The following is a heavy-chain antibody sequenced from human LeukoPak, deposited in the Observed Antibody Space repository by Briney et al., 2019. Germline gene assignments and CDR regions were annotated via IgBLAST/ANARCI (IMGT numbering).Heavy chain of an antibody. CDR1: GYTFTGYY. CDR3: ARGELVGLGATSAGWFDP. V-gene: IGHV1-2*06. Sequence: ASVKVSCKASGYTFTGYYMHWVRQAPGQGLEWMVRINPNSGGTNYAQKFQGRVTMTRDTSISTAYMELSRLRSDDTTVYYCARGELVGLGATSAGWFDPWGQGTLVTVSS. J-gene: IGHJ5*02. CDR2: INPNSGGT. D-gene: IGHD1-26*01.